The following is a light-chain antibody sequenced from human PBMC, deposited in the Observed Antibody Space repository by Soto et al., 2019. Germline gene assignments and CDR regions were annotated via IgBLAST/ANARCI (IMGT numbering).Light chain of an antibody. CDR1: SGDVGGHDY. V-gene: IGLV2-14*03. CDR3: SSYRNSNTVV. CDR2: NVN. J-gene: IGLJ2*01. Sequence: QSALTQVASVSGSPGQSITISCTGTSGDVGGHDYVSWYQQYPGKAPKLMIYNVNYRPSGVSNRFSGSKSGNTASLTISGLQAEDEANYYCSSYRNSNTVVFGGGTKLTVL.